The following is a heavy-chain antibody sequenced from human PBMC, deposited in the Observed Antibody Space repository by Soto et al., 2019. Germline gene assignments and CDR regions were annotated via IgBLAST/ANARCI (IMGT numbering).Heavy chain of an antibody. J-gene: IGHJ6*02. CDR3: ATDVGIYPFSRAPPHFYYYYGLDV. Sequence: ASVKVSCKGSGYSYTSYGIRWGRQATGQGLEGMGWIRAYNRNTNYPQKLQGRVTMTTYTSTSTAYMELRSLSSDDTSVYYCATDVGIYPFSRAPPHFYYYYGLDVWAQATTVTLSS. CDR1: GYSYTSYG. CDR2: IRAYNRNT. V-gene: IGHV1-18*01. D-gene: IGHD3-3*01.